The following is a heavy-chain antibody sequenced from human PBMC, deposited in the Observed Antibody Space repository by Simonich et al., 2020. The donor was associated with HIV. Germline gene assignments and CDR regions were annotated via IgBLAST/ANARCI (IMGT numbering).Heavy chain of an antibody. J-gene: IGHJ3*02. CDR2: IYHSRST. Sequence: QVQLQESGPGLVKPSETLSLTCAVSGYSISSGYYWGWIRQPPGKGLEWIGSIYHSRSTYYNPSLKSRVTISVDTSKNQFSLKLSSVTAADTAVYYCARDGISPPVSWNDKKGAFDIWGQGTMVTVSS. CDR1: GYSISSGYY. D-gene: IGHD1-1*01. CDR3: ARDGISPPVSWNDKKGAFDI. V-gene: IGHV4-38-2*02.